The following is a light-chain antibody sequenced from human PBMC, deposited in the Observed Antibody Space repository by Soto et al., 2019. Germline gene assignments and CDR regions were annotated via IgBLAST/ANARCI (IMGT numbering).Light chain of an antibody. CDR2: GAS. V-gene: IGKV3-15*01. Sequence: ETVMTQSPATLSVSPGERATLSCRASQSVSSNLAWYQQKAGQAPRLLIYGASTRVTGIPARFSGSGSGTEFTLTISSLQSEDFAVYYCQQYNNWPPAYTFGQGTKLEIK. CDR1: QSVSSN. CDR3: QQYNNWPPAYT. J-gene: IGKJ2*01.